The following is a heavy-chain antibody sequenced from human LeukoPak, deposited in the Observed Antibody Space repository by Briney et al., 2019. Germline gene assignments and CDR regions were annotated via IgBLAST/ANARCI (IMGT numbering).Heavy chain of an antibody. V-gene: IGHV3-23*01. CDR1: GFTFSSYA. D-gene: IGHD3/OR15-3a*01. Sequence: GGSLRLSCAASGFTFSSYAMSWVRQAPGKGLEWVSAISGSGGSTYYADSVKGRFTISRDNSKNTLYLQMNSLRAEDTAVYYCAKVTGTGKYYYYYGMDVWGQGTTVTVSS. J-gene: IGHJ6*02. CDR3: AKVTGTGKYYYYYGMDV. CDR2: ISGSGGST.